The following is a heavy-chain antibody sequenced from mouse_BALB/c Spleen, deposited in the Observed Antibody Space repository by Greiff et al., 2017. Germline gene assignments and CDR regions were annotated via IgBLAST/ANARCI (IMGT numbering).Heavy chain of an antibody. J-gene: IGHJ3*01. D-gene: IGHD2-1*01. Sequence: EVKLQQSGAELVRPGALVKLSCKASGFNIKDYYMHWVKQRPEQGLEWIGWIDPENGNTIYDPKFQGKASITADTSSNTAYLQLSSLTSEDTAVYYCARRYGNAWFAYWGQGTLVTVSA. CDR1: GFNIKDYY. CDR3: ARRYGNAWFAY. V-gene: IGHV14-1*02. CDR2: IDPENGNT.